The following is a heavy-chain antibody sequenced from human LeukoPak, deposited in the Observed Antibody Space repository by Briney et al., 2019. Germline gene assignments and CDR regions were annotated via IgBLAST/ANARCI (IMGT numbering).Heavy chain of an antibody. V-gene: IGHV3-23*01. CDR2: ISGSGGST. J-gene: IGHJ5*02. Sequence: GSLRLSCAASGFTFSSYAMSWVRQAPGKGLEWVSAISGSGGSTYYADSVKGRFTISRENSKNTLYLQMNSLRAEDTAVYYCAKGGPNCSSTSCYLLNWFDPWGQGTLVTVSS. CDR1: GFTFSSYA. D-gene: IGHD2-2*01. CDR3: AKGGPNCSSTSCYLLNWFDP.